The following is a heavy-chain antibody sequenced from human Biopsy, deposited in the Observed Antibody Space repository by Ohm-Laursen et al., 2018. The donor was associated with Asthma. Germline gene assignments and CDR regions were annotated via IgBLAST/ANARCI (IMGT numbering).Heavy chain of an antibody. V-gene: IGHV1-69*13. D-gene: IGHD2-2*01. Sequence: SVTASCKSLGGTFNTYVIGWARQAPGPGLGWMGGINSVFGTPTYPQKFQDRVTITADDSTSTVYMELSSLRSEDTAVYYCARKAGSCISRTCYSLDFWGQGTLVTVSS. CDR1: GGTFNTYV. J-gene: IGHJ4*02. CDR2: INSVFGTP. CDR3: ARKAGSCISRTCYSLDF.